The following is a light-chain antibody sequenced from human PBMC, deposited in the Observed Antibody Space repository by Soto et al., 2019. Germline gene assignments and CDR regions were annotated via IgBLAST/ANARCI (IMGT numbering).Light chain of an antibody. J-gene: IGKJ1*01. CDR1: QSVSSN. CDR2: AVA. V-gene: IGKV3-15*01. CDR3: QQYNNWPPTWT. Sequence: EILMTQSPATLSVSPGERATLSCRASQSVSSNFAWYQQKPGQAPRLLIYAVATRATGIPARFSGSGSGTEFTLTINSLQSEDFAVYYCQQYNNWPPTWTFGQGTKVDIK.